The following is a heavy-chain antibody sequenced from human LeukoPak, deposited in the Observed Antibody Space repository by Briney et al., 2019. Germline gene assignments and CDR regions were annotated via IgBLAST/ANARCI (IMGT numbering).Heavy chain of an antibody. CDR3: ARSGYSYGYAFDY. Sequence: TLSPTCAVSGGSITSGAYAWSWIRQPPGKALEWLALIDWDDDKYYSTSLKTRLTISKDTSKNQVVLTMTNMDPVDTATYYCARSGYSYGYAFDYWGQGTLVTVSS. CDR1: GGSITSGAYA. V-gene: IGHV2-70*01. J-gene: IGHJ4*02. D-gene: IGHD5-18*01. CDR2: IDWDDDK.